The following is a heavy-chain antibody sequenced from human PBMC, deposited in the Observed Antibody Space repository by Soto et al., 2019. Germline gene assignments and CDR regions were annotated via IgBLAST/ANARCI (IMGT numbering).Heavy chain of an antibody. V-gene: IGHV4-34*01. CDR3: HIVVVPAAILAFDI. J-gene: IGHJ3*02. Sequence: SETLSLTCAVYCGSFSGYYWSWIRRPPGKGLEWIGEINHSGSPNYNPSLKSRVTISVDTSKNQFSLKLSSVTAADKAVYYCHIVVVPAAILAFDIWGKGTMGTV. CDR1: CGSFSGYY. CDR2: INHSGSP. D-gene: IGHD2-2*01.